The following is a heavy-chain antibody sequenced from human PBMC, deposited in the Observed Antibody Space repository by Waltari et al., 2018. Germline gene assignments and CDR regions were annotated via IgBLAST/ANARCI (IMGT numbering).Heavy chain of an antibody. CDR3: TRPSIRPLWRDY. CDR1: GFTFSGSA. V-gene: IGHV3-73*02. CDR2: IRGKANSYAT. D-gene: IGHD6-6*01. J-gene: IGHJ4*02. Sequence: EVQLVESGGGLVQPGGSLKLSCAASGFTFSGSAMPWVRRASGKGLEWVGRIRGKANSYATAYAASVKGRFTISRDDSKNTAYLQMNSLKTEDTAVYYCTRPSIRPLWRDYWGQGTLVTVSS.